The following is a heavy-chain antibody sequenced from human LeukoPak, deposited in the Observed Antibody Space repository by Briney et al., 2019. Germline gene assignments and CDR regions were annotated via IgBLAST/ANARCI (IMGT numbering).Heavy chain of an antibody. J-gene: IGHJ3*02. CDR1: GFTFSSYS. Sequence: GGSLRLSCAASGFTFSSYSMNWVRQAPGKGLEWVAVISYDGSNKYYADSVKGRFTISRDNSKNTLYLQMNSLRAEDTAVYYCARASRITIFGVVITPNGAFDIWGQGTMVTVSS. CDR2: ISYDGSNK. D-gene: IGHD3-3*01. CDR3: ARASRITIFGVVITPNGAFDI. V-gene: IGHV3-30*03.